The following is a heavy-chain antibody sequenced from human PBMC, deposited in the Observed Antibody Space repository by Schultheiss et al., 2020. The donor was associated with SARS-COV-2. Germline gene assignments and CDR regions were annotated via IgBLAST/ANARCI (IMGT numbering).Heavy chain of an antibody. CDR3: ARQDSGWAFDY. Sequence: GESLKISCKGSGYSFINYWIGWVRQMPGKGLEWMGITHPGDSDTRYSPSFEGQVTISVDKSIGTAYLQWSSLKASDTAMYYCARQDSGWAFDYWGQGTLVTVSS. V-gene: IGHV5-51*01. D-gene: IGHD6-19*01. CDR1: GYSFINYW. J-gene: IGHJ4*02. CDR2: THPGDSDT.